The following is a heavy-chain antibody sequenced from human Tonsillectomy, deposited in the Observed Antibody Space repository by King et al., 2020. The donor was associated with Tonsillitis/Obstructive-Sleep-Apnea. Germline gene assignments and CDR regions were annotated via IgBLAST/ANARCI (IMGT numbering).Heavy chain of an antibody. V-gene: IGHV3-21*01. CDR1: GFTFSSYS. J-gene: IGHJ4*02. Sequence: QLVQSGGGLVKPGGSLRLSCAASGFTFSSYSMNWVRQAPGKGLEWVSSISSSSCIYYADSVKGRFTITRDNAKNSLYLQMNSLRAEDTAVYYCAAPYPCGGDCYLDYWGQGTLVTVSS. CDR3: AAPYPCGGDCYLDY. CDR2: ISSSSCI. D-gene: IGHD2-21*01.